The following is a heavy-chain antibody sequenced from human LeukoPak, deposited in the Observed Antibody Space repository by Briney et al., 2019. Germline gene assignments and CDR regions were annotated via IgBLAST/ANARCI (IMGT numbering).Heavy chain of an antibody. J-gene: IGHJ4*02. CDR1: GFTFSSYA. CDR3: AKDIESRWSLYYFDY. CDR2: ISGSGGST. D-gene: IGHD2-15*01. Sequence: GGSLRLSCAASGFTFSSYAMSWVRQAPGKGLEWVSAISGSGGSTYYADSVKGRFTISRDNSKTTLYLQMNSLRAEDTAVYYCAKDIESRWSLYYFDYWGQGTLVTVSS. V-gene: IGHV3-23*01.